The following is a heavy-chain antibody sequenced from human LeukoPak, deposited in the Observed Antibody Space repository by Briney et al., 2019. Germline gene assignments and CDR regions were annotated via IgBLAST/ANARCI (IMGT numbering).Heavy chain of an antibody. J-gene: IGHJ3*02. Sequence: GGSLRLSCAASGFTVSTNYMSWVRRAPGKGLEWVSVIYSDGRTYYADSVKGRFTISRDNSKNTLYLQMNSLRAEDTAVYYCARDSGRFDVFDIWGQGTMVTVSS. V-gene: IGHV3-53*01. CDR1: GFTVSTNY. CDR2: IYSDGRT. D-gene: IGHD3-10*01. CDR3: ARDSGRFDVFDI.